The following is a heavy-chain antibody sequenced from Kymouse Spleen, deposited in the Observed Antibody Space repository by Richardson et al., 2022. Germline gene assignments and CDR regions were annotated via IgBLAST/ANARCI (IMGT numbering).Heavy chain of an antibody. Sequence: QVQLQESGPGLVKPSETLSLTCTVSGGSVSSGSYYWSWIRQPPGKGLEWIGYIYYSGSTNYNPSLKSRVTISVDTSKNQFSLKLSSVTAADTAVYYCARDQDYDFWSGYSRYYYYYGMDVWGQGTTVTVSS. V-gene: IGHV4-61*01. J-gene: IGHJ6*02. CDR3: ARDQDYDFWSGYSRYYYYYGMDV. D-gene: IGHD3-3*01. CDR1: GGSVSSGSYY. CDR2: IYYSGST.